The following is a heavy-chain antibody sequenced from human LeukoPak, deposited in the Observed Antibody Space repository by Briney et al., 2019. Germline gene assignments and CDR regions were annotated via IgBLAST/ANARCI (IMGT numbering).Heavy chain of an antibody. CDR1: GGSFSGYY. J-gene: IGHJ4*02. Sequence: PSETLSLTCAVYGGSFSGYYWGWIRQPPGKGLEWIGSIYYSGSTYYNPSLKSRVTISVDTSKNQFSLKLSSVTAADTAVYYCARRADIVVVPAEKYFDYWGQGTLVTVSS. CDR3: ARRADIVVVPAEKYFDY. V-gene: IGHV4-39*01. D-gene: IGHD2-2*01. CDR2: IYYSGST.